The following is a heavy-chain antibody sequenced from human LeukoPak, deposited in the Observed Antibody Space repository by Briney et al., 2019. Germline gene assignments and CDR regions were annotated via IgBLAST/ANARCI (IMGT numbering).Heavy chain of an antibody. CDR3: ATWAMVRGVAIDY. J-gene: IGHJ4*02. Sequence: GGSLRLSCAASGFTFSSYAMSWVRQAPGKGLERVSAISGSGGSTYYADSVKGRFTISRDNSKNTLYLQMNSLRAEDTAVYYCATWAMVRGVAIDYWGQGTLVTVSS. D-gene: IGHD3-10*01. CDR2: ISGSGGST. CDR1: GFTFSSYA. V-gene: IGHV3-23*01.